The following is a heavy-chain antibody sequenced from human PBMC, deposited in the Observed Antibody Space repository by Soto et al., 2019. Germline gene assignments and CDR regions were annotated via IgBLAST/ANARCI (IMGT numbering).Heavy chain of an antibody. D-gene: IGHD4-17*01. J-gene: IGHJ5*02. Sequence: PSETLXXXCTVSGGSIINYYWSWIRQPPGKGLEWIGYMYNSGSTNYNPSLKSRVTISVDTSKNQFSLKLSFVTAADTAVYYCARQLVTTNWFDPWGQGILVTVSS. CDR3: ARQLVTTNWFDP. CDR2: MYNSGST. CDR1: GGSIINYY. V-gene: IGHV4-59*08.